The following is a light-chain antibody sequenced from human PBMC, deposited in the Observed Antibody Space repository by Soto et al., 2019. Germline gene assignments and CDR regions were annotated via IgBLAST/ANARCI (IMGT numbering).Light chain of an antibody. J-gene: IGKJ1*01. V-gene: IGKV1-5*03. CDR2: KAS. CDR1: QSISNW. Sequence: DIQMTQSPSPLSASVGDRITISCRASQSISNWLAWYQQKPGKAPNLLIYKASSLESGVPSRFSGGGSGTEFTLTISSLQPDDFATYYCQQYNTYPWTFGQGTKVEIK. CDR3: QQYNTYPWT.